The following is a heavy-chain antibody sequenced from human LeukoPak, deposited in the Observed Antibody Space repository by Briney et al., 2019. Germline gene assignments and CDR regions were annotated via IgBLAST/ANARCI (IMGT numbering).Heavy chain of an antibody. D-gene: IGHD6-19*01. CDR3: ARGVAGSLDY. V-gene: IGHV3-21*01. Sequence: GGSLRLSCAASGFTFSSYSMNWVRQAPGKGLEWVSSISSSSSYIYYAVSVKGRFTISRDNAKNSLYLQMNSLRAEDTAVYYCARGVAGSLDYWGQGTLVTVSS. CDR1: GFTFSSYS. CDR2: ISSSSSYI. J-gene: IGHJ4*02.